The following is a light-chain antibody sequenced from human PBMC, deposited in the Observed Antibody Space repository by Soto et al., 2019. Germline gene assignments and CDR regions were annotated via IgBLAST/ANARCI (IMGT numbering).Light chain of an antibody. CDR2: AAT. CDR1: QSVDSHY. CDR3: QQYSASPEWT. V-gene: IGKV3-20*01. Sequence: EIVLTQSPATVSLSPGERATLSCRASQSVDSHYLAWYQQKPGQAARLLIYAATSRATGIPDRFSGSGTGTDFTLTISRLESEDFGVYYCQQYSASPEWTFGQGTKVDIK. J-gene: IGKJ1*01.